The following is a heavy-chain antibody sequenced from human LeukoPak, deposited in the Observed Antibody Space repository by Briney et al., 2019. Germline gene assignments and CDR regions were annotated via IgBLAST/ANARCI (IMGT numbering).Heavy chain of an antibody. CDR2: IYYSGST. J-gene: IGHJ4*02. CDR1: GGSISSYY. D-gene: IGHD3-16*01. V-gene: IGHV4-59*01. CDR3: ARAPILGYFDY. Sequence: SETLSLTXTVSGGSISSYYWSWIRQPPGKGVEWIGYIYYSGSTNYNPSLKSRVTISVDTSKNQFSLKLSSVTAADTAVSYCARAPILGYFDYWGQGTLVTVSS.